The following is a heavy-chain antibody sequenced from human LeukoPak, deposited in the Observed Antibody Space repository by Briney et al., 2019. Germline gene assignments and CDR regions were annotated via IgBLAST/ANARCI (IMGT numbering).Heavy chain of an antibody. CDR3: ARARESITIFGVVIVDAFDI. V-gene: IGHV4-30-4*08. D-gene: IGHD3-3*01. CDR1: GGSISSGDYY. Sequence: SETLSLTCTVSGGSISSGDYYWSRIRQPPGKGLEWIGYIYYSGSTYYNPSLKSRVTISVDTSKNQFSLKLSSVTAADTAVYYCARARESITIFGVVIVDAFDIWGQGTMVTVSS. J-gene: IGHJ3*02. CDR2: IYYSGST.